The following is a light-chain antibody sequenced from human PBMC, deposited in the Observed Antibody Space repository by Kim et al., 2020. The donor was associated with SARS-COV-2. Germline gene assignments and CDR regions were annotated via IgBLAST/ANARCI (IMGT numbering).Light chain of an antibody. J-gene: IGKJ1*01. CDR3: QQYNSYFRT. Sequence: AFVGGRVTITCRASQSSSSWLAWYQQKPGKAPKLLIYKASSLEGGVPSRCSGGGSGKEFTLTISSLQPDDFATYCCQQYNSYFRTFGQGTKVDIK. V-gene: IGKV1-5*03. CDR1: QSSSSW. CDR2: KAS.